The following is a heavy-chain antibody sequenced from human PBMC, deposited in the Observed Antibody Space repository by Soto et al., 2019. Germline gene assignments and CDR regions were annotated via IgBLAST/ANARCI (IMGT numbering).Heavy chain of an antibody. V-gene: IGHV4-59*12. D-gene: IGHD2-15*01. CDR3: ARGAGGHGKIYYFDY. CDR1: GGSISNFY. Sequence: PSETLSLTCTVSGGSISNFYWGWIRQPPGKGLEWTGCVYYTGSTNYNPSLKSRVTISVDTSKNQFSLKLSSVTAADTAVYYCARGAGGHGKIYYFDYWGQGTLVTVSS. CDR2: VYYTGST. J-gene: IGHJ4*02.